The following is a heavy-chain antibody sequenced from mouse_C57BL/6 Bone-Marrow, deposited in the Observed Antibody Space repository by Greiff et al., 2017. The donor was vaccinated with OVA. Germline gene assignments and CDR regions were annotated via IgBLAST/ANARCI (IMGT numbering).Heavy chain of an antibody. CDR1: GFTFSSYA. CDR2: ISDGGSYT. CDR3: AREREGLLLFYAMDY. D-gene: IGHD1-1*01. J-gene: IGHJ4*01. V-gene: IGHV5-4*01. Sequence: EVKLMESGGGLVKPGGSLKLSCAASGFTFSSYAMSWVRQTPEKRLEWVATISDGGSYTYYPDNVKGRFTISRDNAKNNLYLQMSHLKSEDTAMYYCAREREGLLLFYAMDYWGQGTSVTVSS.